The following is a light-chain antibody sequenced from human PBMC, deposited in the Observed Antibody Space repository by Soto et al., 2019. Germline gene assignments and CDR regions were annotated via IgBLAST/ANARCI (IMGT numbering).Light chain of an antibody. J-gene: IGLJ3*02. Sequence: QSALTQPASVSGSPGQSITISCTGTSSDVGGYNYVSWYQQHPGKAPKLIISAVSRRPSGVPDRFSGSKSGNTASLTISGLQADDEADYYCWSYTTSDMWVFGGGTKLTVL. V-gene: IGLV2-14*03. CDR2: AVS. CDR3: WSYTTSDMWV. CDR1: SSDVGGYNY.